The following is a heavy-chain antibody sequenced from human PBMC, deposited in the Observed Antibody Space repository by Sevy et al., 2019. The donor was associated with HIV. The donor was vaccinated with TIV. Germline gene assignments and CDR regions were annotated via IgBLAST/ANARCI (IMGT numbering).Heavy chain of an antibody. CDR3: TRGLATADTPEYYFDY. CDR2: ITRNSYEAYGGTT. Sequence: GGSLRLSCTASGFTFGDYAMSWFRQAPGKGLEWVAFITRNSYEAYGGTTEYAASGKGKFIISRDDSKSIAYLQMNSLKTEDTAVYYCTRGLATADTPEYYFDYWGQGTLVTVSS. V-gene: IGHV3-49*03. J-gene: IGHJ4*02. D-gene: IGHD5-12*01. CDR1: GFTFGDYA.